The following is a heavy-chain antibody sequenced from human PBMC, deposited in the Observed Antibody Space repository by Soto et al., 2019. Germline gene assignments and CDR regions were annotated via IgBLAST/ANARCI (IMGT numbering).Heavy chain of an antibody. V-gene: IGHV4-34*01. CDR2: INHSGST. Sequence: QVQLQQWGAGLLKPSETLSLTCAVYGGSFSGYYWSWIRQPPGKGLEWIGEINHSGSTNYNPSLKSRVTISLYTSKNPFSLTLSSVTAAATAEYYCASVFGVVKRSFDYWGQGTLVTVSS. CDR1: GGSFSGYY. CDR3: ASVFGVVKRSFDY. D-gene: IGHD3-3*01. J-gene: IGHJ4*02.